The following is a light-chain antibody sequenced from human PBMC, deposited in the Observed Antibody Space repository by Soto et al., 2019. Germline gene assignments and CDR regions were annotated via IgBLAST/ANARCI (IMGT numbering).Light chain of an antibody. J-gene: IGKJ1*01. V-gene: IGKV1-9*01. CDR2: AAS. CDR1: QGISSY. CDR3: QQYYSYPRT. Sequence: DIQLTQSPSFLSASVGDRVTITCRASQGISSYLAWYQQKPGKAPKPLIYAASTLQSGVPSRFSGSGSGTEFTLTISSLQPEDFATYYCQQYYSYPRTFGQGTKVDIK.